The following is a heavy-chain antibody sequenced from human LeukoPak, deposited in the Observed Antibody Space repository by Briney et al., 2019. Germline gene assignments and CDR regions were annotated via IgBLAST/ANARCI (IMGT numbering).Heavy chain of an antibody. CDR3: ASTYCSSTSCPFDP. D-gene: IGHD2-2*01. J-gene: IGHJ5*02. CDR1: GYTFTSYG. CDR2: ISAYNGNT. V-gene: IGHV1-18*01. Sequence: ASVKVSCKASGYTFTSYGISWVRQAPGQGLEWMGWISAYNGNTNYAQKLQGRVTVTTDTSTSTAYMELRSLRSDDTAVYYCASTYCSSTSCPFDPWGQGTLVTVSS.